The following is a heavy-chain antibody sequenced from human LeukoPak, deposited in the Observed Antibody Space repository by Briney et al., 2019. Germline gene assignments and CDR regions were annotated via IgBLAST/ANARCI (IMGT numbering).Heavy chain of an antibody. D-gene: IGHD6-6*01. CDR1: GFTFSNYC. CDR2: ICPDGTVT. Sequence: PGGSLRLSCAASGFTFSNYCMHWVRQIPGKGLVWVSRICPDGTVTNYADSVKGRFTISRDNAKNMVFLQMNSLRADDTAVYYCAREGGIAARPGPFDYWGQGTLVTVSS. J-gene: IGHJ4*02. CDR3: AREGGIAARPGPFDY. V-gene: IGHV3-74*01.